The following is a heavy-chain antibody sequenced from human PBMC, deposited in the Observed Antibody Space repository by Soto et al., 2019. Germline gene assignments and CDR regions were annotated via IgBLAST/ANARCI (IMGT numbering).Heavy chain of an antibody. Sequence: SETLSLTCTVSGGSISSYYWSWIRQPPGKGLEWIGYIYYSGSTNYNPSLKSRVTISVDTSKNQFSLKLSSVTAADTAVYYWARHPSGQWLDYYYYYYMDVWGKGTTVTVSS. CDR2: IYYSGST. D-gene: IGHD6-19*01. CDR1: GGSISSYY. CDR3: ARHPSGQWLDYYYYYYMDV. J-gene: IGHJ6*03. V-gene: IGHV4-59*08.